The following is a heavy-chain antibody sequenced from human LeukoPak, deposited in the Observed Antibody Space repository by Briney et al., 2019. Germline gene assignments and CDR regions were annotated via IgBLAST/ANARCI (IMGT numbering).Heavy chain of an antibody. V-gene: IGHV1-18*01. CDR1: GYTFTSYG. J-gene: IGHJ4*02. Sequence: ASVRVSCKASGYTFTSYGISWVRQAPGQGLEWMGWISAYNGNTNYAQKPQGRVAMTTDTSTSTAYMELRSLRSDDTAVYYCARGLLPTARLAYWGQGTLVTVSS. CDR2: ISAYNGNT. D-gene: IGHD6-6*01. CDR3: ARGLLPTARLAY.